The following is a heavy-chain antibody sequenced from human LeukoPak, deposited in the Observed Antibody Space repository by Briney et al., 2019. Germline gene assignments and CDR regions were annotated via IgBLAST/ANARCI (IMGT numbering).Heavy chain of an antibody. D-gene: IGHD3-16*01. CDR1: GDSISSFY. CDR3: ARLSFDYVGGAFDI. J-gene: IGHJ3*02. Sequence: SETLSPTCTVSGDSISSFYWSWIRQPPGKGLEWIGYMYNSGSTNYNPSLKSRVSISVDTSKNHFSLKLSSVTAADTAVYYCARLSFDYVGGAFDIWGQGTMVTVSS. V-gene: IGHV4-59*08. CDR2: MYNSGST.